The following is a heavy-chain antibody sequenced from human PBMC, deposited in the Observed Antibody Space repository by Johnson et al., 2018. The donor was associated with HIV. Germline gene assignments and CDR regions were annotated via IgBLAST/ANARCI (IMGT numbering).Heavy chain of an antibody. D-gene: IGHD1-7*01. Sequence: VQLVESGGGLVQPGGSLRLSCAASGFTFSSYEMSWVRQAPGKGLEWISYISSFGDRIYYADSVKGRFTISRDNAKNSLYLQMNSLRADDTAVYYCAKAPNWNYGDAFDVWGQGTMLTVSS. CDR2: ISSFGDRI. CDR1: GFTFSSYE. CDR3: AKAPNWNYGDAFDV. V-gene: IGHV3-48*03. J-gene: IGHJ3*01.